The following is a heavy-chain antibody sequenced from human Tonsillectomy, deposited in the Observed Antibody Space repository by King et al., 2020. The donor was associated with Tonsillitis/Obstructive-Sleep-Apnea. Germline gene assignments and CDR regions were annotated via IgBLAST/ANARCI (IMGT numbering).Heavy chain of an antibody. CDR2: ISHDGSDK. J-gene: IGHJ6*03. V-gene: IGHV3-30*01. CDR3: ARDHFMDV. CDR1: GFTFRSYV. Sequence: VQLVESGGGVVQPGRSLRLSCAASGFTFRSYVMHWVRQAPGKGLEWVSFISHDGSDKYYADSVKGRFTISRDNSNNTLYLQMNSLRAEDTAVYYCARDHFMDVWGKGTTVTVSS.